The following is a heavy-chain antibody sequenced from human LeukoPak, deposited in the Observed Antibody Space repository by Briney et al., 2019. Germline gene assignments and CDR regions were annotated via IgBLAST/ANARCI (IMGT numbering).Heavy chain of an antibody. J-gene: IGHJ4*02. CDR2: ISAYNGNT. Sequence: EASVKVSCKASGYTFTSYGISWVRQAPGQGLEWMGWISAYNGNTNYAQKLQGRVTMTTDTSTSTAHMELRSLRSDDTAVYYCARADIVVVVAATSDFDYWGQGTLVTVSS. V-gene: IGHV1-18*01. D-gene: IGHD2-15*01. CDR3: ARADIVVVVAATSDFDY. CDR1: GYTFTSYG.